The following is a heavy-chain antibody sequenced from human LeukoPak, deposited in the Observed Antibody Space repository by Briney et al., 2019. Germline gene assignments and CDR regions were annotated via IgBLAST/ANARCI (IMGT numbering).Heavy chain of an antibody. CDR3: ARQDDLGYASFFDY. J-gene: IGHJ4*02. CDR1: GGSISSYY. CDR2: IYYSGST. D-gene: IGHD3-16*02. Sequence: SETLSLTCTVSGGSISSYYWSWIRRPPGKGLEWIGYIYYSGSTNYNPSLKSRVTISVDTSKNQFSLKLSSVTAADTAVYYCARQDDLGYASFFDYWGQGTLVTVSS. V-gene: IGHV4-59*01.